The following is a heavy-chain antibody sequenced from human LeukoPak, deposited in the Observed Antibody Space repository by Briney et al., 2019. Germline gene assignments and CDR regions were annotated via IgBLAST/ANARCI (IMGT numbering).Heavy chain of an antibody. V-gene: IGHV3-30*02. CDR2: IRYDGSNK. Sequence: PGGSLRLSCAASGFTFSSYGMHWVRQAPGKGLEWVAFIRYDGSNKYYADSVKGRFTISRDNSKNTLYLQMNSLRAEDTAVYYCAKAEAPADALDIWGQGTMVTVSS. CDR1: GFTFSSYG. CDR3: AKAEAPADALDI. D-gene: IGHD6-6*01. J-gene: IGHJ3*02.